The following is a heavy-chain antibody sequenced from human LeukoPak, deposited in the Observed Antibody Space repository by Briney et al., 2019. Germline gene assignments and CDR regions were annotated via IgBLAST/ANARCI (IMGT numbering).Heavy chain of an antibody. CDR3: ARQLLWFGESATDAFDI. V-gene: IGHV4-59*01. D-gene: IGHD3-10*01. J-gene: IGHJ3*02. CDR1: GGSISSYY. Sequence: SETLSLTCTASGGSISSYYWSWIRQPPGKGLEWIGNIYYSGSTNYNPSLKSRVTISVDTSKNQFSLKLSSVTAADTAVYYCARQLLWFGESATDAFDIWGQGTMVTVSS. CDR2: IYYSGST.